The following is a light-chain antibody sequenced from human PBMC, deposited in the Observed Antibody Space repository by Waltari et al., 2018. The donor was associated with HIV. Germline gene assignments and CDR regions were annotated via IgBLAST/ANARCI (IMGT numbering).Light chain of an antibody. J-gene: IGKJ4*01. CDR2: SVS. CDR3: QQYEKWPPLT. V-gene: IGKV3-15*01. Sequence: EILMTQSPVTLSASVGERVPLSCRASQSVGNNLAWYQQRPGQAPGVLIYSVSTRAAGVPARFSGSGSGTDFTLTISSLQSEDYAVYFCQQYEKWPPLTFGGGTKV. CDR1: QSVGNN.